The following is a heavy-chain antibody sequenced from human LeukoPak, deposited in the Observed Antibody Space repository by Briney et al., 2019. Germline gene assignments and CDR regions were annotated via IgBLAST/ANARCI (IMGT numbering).Heavy chain of an antibody. J-gene: IGHJ6*02. V-gene: IGHV3-74*01. CDR2: INSDGSWT. CDR1: GNYW. Sequence: GGSLRLSCAASGNYWMHWVRQAPGKGLVWVSHINSDGSWTSYADSVKGRFTISKDNAKNTVYLQMNSLRAEDTAVYYCARDRPFLAGYGMDVWGQGTTVTVSS. CDR3: ARDRPFLAGYGMDV.